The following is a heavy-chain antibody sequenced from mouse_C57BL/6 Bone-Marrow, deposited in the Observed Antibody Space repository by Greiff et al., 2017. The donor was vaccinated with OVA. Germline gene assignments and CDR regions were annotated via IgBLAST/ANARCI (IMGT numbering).Heavy chain of an antibody. D-gene: IGHD1-1*01. J-gene: IGHJ4*01. CDR2: SRNKANDYTT. CDR3: ARDKHSSHYYGSSLDAMDY. V-gene: IGHV7-1*01. Sequence: EVKLVESGGGLVQSGRSLRLSCATSGFTFSDFYMEWVRQAPGKGLEWIAASRNKANDYTTEYSASVKGRFIVSRDTSQSILYLQMNALRAEDTAIYYCARDKHSSHYYGSSLDAMDYWGQGTSVTVSS. CDR1: GFTFSDFY.